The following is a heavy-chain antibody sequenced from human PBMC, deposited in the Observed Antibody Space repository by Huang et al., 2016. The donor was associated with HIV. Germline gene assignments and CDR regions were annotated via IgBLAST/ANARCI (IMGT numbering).Heavy chain of an antibody. CDR2: ISTNNGDT. V-gene: IGHV1-18*04. CDR3: GGSSGYWSFDY. D-gene: IGHD3-22*01. CDR1: DYTFTSYG. Sequence: QVQLVQSGGEVKKPGASVKVSCKGSDYTFTSYGISWVRKAPGQGLEWMGGISTNNGDTNYAQKYQGRVTMTTDTSTSTAYMELRSLRSDDTAVYYCGGSSGYWSFDYWGQGTLVTVSS. J-gene: IGHJ4*02.